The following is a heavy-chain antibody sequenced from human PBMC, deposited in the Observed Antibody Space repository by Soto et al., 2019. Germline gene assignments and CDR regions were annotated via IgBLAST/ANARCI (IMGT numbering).Heavy chain of an antibody. CDR1: GGTFSSYA. V-gene: IGHV1-69*13. Sequence: SVKVSCKASGGTFSSYAISWVRQAPGQGLEWVGGIIPIFGTANYAQKFQGRVTITADESTSTAYMELSSLRSEDTAVYYCARVGGRYVSPYNWFDPWGQGTLVTVS. J-gene: IGHJ5*02. CDR3: ARVGGRYVSPYNWFDP. CDR2: IIPIFGTA. D-gene: IGHD3-16*01.